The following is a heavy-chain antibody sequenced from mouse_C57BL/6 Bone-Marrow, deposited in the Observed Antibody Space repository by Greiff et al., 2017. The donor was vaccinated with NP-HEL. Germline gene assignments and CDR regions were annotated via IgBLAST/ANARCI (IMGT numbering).Heavy chain of an antibody. J-gene: IGHJ3*01. Sequence: VQLQQSGAELVRPGTSVKVSCKASGYAFTNHLIEWVKQRPGQGLEWIGVINPGSGGTNYNEKFKGKATLTADKSSSTAYMQLSSLTSEDSAVYFCARCNGYPFAYWGQGTLVTVSA. CDR1: GYAFTNHL. CDR2: INPGSGGT. D-gene: IGHD2-2*01. CDR3: ARCNGYPFAY. V-gene: IGHV1-54*01.